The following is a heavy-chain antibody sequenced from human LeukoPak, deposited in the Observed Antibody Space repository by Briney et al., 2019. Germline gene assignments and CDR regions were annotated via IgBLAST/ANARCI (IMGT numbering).Heavy chain of an antibody. CDR1: GFTFSTFA. J-gene: IGHJ4*02. V-gene: IGHV3-23*01. D-gene: IGHD2-15*01. CDR2: ISGSGTST. CDR3: AKDPEQLIGYCSGGTCSLRY. Sequence: GGSLRLSCAASGFTFSTFAMSWVRQAPGKGLEWVSTISGSGTSTYFADSVKGRFTISRDNSKNTLYLQMNSLRAEDTAVYYCAKDPEQLIGYCSGGTCSLRYWGQGALVTVSS.